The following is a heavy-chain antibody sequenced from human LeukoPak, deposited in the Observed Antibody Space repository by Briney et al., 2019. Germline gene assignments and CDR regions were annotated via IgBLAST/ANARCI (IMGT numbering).Heavy chain of an antibody. CDR2: IKQDGSEK. J-gene: IGHJ4*02. Sequence: GGSLRLSCAASGFTFSSYWMSWVRQAPGKGLEWAANIKQDGSEKYYVDSVKGRFTISRDNAKNSLYLQMNSLRAEDTAVYYCARWWSGGLFDYWGQGTLVTVSS. V-gene: IGHV3-7*01. CDR3: ARWWSGGLFDY. D-gene: IGHD3-3*01. CDR1: GFTFSSYW.